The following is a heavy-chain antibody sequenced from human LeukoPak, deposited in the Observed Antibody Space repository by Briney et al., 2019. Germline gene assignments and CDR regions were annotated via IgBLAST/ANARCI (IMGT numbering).Heavy chain of an antibody. CDR1: GLSFSDYA. Sequence: GSLRLSCEASGLSFSDYAMSWVRQAPGKGLEWVSSISGSGGSTYYADFVKDRASISRDNSKNTVYLRLNSLRAEDSAVYFCAKGGQNFDFWRFDYWGQGTVVTVSS. J-gene: IGHJ4*02. CDR2: ISGSGGST. CDR3: AKGGQNFDFWRFDY. V-gene: IGHV3-23*01. D-gene: IGHD3-3*01.